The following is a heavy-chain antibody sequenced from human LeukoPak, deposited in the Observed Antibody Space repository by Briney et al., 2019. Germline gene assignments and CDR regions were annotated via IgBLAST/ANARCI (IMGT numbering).Heavy chain of an antibody. V-gene: IGHV3-23*01. Sequence: PGGSLRLSCAASGFTFSSYGMSWVRQAPGKGLEWVSAISGSGGSTYYADSVKGRFTISRDNSKNTLYLQMNSLRAEDTAVYYCAKPDYYDSSGYYEIWGQGTLVTVSS. D-gene: IGHD3-22*01. J-gene: IGHJ4*02. CDR3: AKPDYYDSSGYYEI. CDR2: ISGSGGST. CDR1: GFTFSSYG.